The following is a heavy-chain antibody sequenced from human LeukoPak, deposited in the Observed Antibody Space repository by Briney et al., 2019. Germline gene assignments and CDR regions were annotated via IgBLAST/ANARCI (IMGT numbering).Heavy chain of an antibody. Sequence: GGSLRLSCAVSGFTFSSYAMSWVRQAPGKGLEWVSAISGSGGSTYYADSVKGRFTISRDNSKNTLYLQMNSLRAEDTAVYYCAKPRESSIGVGRYFDYWGQGTLVTVSS. V-gene: IGHV3-23*01. CDR3: AKPRESSIGVGRYFDY. J-gene: IGHJ4*02. D-gene: IGHD6-19*01. CDR2: ISGSGGST. CDR1: GFTFSSYA.